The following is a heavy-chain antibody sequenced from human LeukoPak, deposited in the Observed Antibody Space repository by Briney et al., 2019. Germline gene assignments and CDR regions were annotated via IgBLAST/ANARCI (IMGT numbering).Heavy chain of an antibody. V-gene: IGHV1-8*01. J-gene: IGHJ4*02. D-gene: IGHD3-22*01. CDR1: GYTFTSYD. Sequence: ASVKVSCKASGYTFTSYDINWVRQATGQGLEWMGWMNPNSGNTGYAQKFQGRVTMTRNTSISTAYMELSSLRSEDTAVYYCARSYDSSGYYYKEDSFDYWGQGTLVTVSS. CDR3: ARSYDSSGYYYKEDSFDY. CDR2: MNPNSGNT.